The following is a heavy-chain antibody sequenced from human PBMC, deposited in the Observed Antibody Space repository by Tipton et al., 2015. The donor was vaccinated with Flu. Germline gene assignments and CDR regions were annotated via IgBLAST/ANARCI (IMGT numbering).Heavy chain of an antibody. CDR1: GGSISSGSYY. CDR2: VYPSGST. D-gene: IGHD3-10*01. CDR3: ATYYYGSGTQSAFDY. Sequence: TLSLTCTVSGGSISSGSYYWTWIRQSAGKGLEWIGRVYPSGSTNYNPSLKSRVTISVDTSKNQFSLKLSSVTAADTAVYYCATYYYGSGTQSAFDYWGQGTLVTVSS. V-gene: IGHV4-61*02. J-gene: IGHJ4*02.